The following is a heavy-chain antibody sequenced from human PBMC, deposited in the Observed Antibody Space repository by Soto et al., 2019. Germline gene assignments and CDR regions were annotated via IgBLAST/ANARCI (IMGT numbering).Heavy chain of an antibody. Sequence: SETLSLTCTFSGGSISSYYWSLIRQPPGKGLEWIGSIYYSGSTYYNPSLKSRVTISVDTSKNQFSLKLSSVTAADTAVYYCARPSGSYLYYFDYWGQGTLVTVSS. CDR1: GGSISSYY. CDR2: IYYSGST. J-gene: IGHJ4*02. CDR3: ARPSGSYLYYFDY. D-gene: IGHD1-26*01. V-gene: IGHV4-59*05.